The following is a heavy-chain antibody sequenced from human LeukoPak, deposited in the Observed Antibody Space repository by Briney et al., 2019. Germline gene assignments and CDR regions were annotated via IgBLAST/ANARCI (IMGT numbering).Heavy chain of an antibody. CDR1: GFTFSSYG. V-gene: IGHV3-30*18. CDR2: ISYDGSNK. J-gene: IGHJ4*02. CDR3: AKDRAAYSSSWRYYFGY. D-gene: IGHD6-13*01. Sequence: PGGSLRLSCAASGFTFSSYGMHWVRQAPGKGLEWVAVISYDGSNKYYADSVKGRFTISRDNSKNTLYLQMNSLRAEDTAVYYCAKDRAAYSSSWRYYFGYWGQGTLVTVSS.